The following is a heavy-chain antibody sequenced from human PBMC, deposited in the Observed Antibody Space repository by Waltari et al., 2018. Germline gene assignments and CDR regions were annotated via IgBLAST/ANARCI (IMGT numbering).Heavy chain of an antibody. CDR2: INPNSGVT. V-gene: IGHV1-2*04. D-gene: IGHD4-17*01. CDR1: GYTFNRDY. J-gene: IGHJ4*02. Sequence: QVQLVQSGTEVKKPGASVKVSCKASGYTFNRDYIHWVRQAPGQGLEWMGWINPNSGVTNYAQKFQGWVTMTRDTSITTAYMELSRLTSADTAIYYCALTYGDYSATFDFWGQGTLVTVSS. CDR3: ALTYGDYSATFDF.